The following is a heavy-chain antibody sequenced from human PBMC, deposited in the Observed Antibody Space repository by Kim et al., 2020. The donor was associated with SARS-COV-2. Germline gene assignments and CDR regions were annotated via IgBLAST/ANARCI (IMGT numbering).Heavy chain of an antibody. D-gene: IGHD6-13*01. Sequence: SETLSLTSSVSRDSMTNYFWTWIRQPPGKGLEWIGNIYYTGRITNYTPSLKSRVTISVDTSKNQFSLKMTSVTAADTAVYYCARHGNPAYTDSWYDYWGQGTLVTVSS. CDR2: IYYTGRIT. J-gene: IGHJ4*02. CDR1: RDSMTNYF. V-gene: IGHV4-59*08. CDR3: ARHGNPAYTDSWYDY.